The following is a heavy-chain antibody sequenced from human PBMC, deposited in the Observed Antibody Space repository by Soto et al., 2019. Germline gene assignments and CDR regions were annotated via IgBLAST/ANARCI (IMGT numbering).Heavy chain of an antibody. Sequence: QLLQSGGGLVQPGGSLTLSCAASGFTFGTTDMSWVRQAPGEGLEWVSTIGGSGGITYYADSVKGRFTISRDNSRNTVYLQMNSRRGDDTALYYCVKNSGWFNTWGQGALVTVSS. CDR1: GFTFGTTD. V-gene: IGHV3-23*01. CDR3: VKNSGWFNT. D-gene: IGHD3-10*01. J-gene: IGHJ5*02. CDR2: IGGSGGIT.